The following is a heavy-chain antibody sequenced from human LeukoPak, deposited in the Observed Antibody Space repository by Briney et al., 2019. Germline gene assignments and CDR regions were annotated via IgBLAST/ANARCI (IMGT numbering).Heavy chain of an antibody. V-gene: IGHV1-8*03. CDR2: MNPNSGNT. CDR1: GYTFTSYD. J-gene: IGHJ6*03. Sequence: EASVKVSCKASGYTFTSYDINWVRQATGQGLEWMGWMNPNSGNTGYAQKFQGRVTITRNTSISTAYMELSSLRSEDTAVYYCARLWTYSSSWSYYYYYYMDVWGKGTTVTVSS. CDR3: ARLWTYSSSWSYYYYYYMDV. D-gene: IGHD6-13*01.